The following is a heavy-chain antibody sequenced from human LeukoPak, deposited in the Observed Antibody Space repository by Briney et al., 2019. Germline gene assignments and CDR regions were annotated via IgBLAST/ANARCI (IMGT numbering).Heavy chain of an antibody. J-gene: IGHJ4*02. V-gene: IGHV4-31*03. D-gene: IGHD6-19*01. Sequence: SQTLSLTCTVSGGSISSGGYYWSWIRQHPGKGLEWIGYIYYSGSTYYNPSLKSRVTMSVDTSKNQFSLKLSSVTAADTAVYYCARGVAAPVDYFDYWGQGTLVTVSS. CDR1: GGSISSGGYY. CDR2: IYYSGST. CDR3: ARGVAAPVDYFDY.